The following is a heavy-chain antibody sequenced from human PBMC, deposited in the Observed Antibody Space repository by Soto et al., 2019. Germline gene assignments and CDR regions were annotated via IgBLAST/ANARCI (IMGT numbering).Heavy chain of an antibody. Sequence: SVKVSCKASGGTFSSYAISWVRQAPGQGLEWMGGIIPIVGTANYGQKFQGRVTITADKSTSTAYRELSSLRSEDTAVYYCASRGIAVADENYYYYGMDVWGQGTTVAVSS. CDR1: GGTFSSYA. J-gene: IGHJ6*01. V-gene: IGHV1-69*06. D-gene: IGHD6-19*01. CDR3: ASRGIAVADENYYYYGMDV. CDR2: IIPIVGTA.